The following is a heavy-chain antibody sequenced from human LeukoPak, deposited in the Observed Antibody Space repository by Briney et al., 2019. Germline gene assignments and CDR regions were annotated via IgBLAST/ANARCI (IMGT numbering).Heavy chain of an antibody. J-gene: IGHJ4*02. CDR2: ISYDGSNK. V-gene: IGHV3-30*18. D-gene: IGHD3-10*01. Sequence: GRSLRLSCAASGFTFSSYGMHWVRQAPGKGLEWVAVISYDGSNKYYADSVKGRFTISRDNPKNTLYLQMNSLRAEDTAVYYCAKDRSPKLLWFGDMGFWGQGTLVTVSS. CDR1: GFTFSSYG. CDR3: AKDRSPKLLWFGDMGF.